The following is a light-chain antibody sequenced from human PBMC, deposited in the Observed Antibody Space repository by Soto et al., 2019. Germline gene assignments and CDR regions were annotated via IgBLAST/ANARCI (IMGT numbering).Light chain of an antibody. J-gene: IGKJ1*01. CDR1: QSVSSN. Sequence: EIVMTQYPATLSVSPGERATLSCRASQSVSSNLAWYQQKPGQAPRLLIYGASTRATGIPARFSGSGSGTEFTLTISSLQSEDFAVYYCQQYNNWPPCTFGQGTKVDIK. CDR2: GAS. V-gene: IGKV3-15*01. CDR3: QQYNNWPPCT.